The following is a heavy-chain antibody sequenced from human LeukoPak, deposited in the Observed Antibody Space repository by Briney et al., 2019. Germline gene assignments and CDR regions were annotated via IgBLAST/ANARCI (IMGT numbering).Heavy chain of an antibody. CDR2: IHYSGGP. Sequence: SETLSLTCTVSGASISSYHWSWIRQPPGKGLEWIGYIHYSGGPNYNPSLKSRVTISIDTSKNQFSLNLSSVTAADTAVYYCAKAPGHTTPLPGASTRAYYLDSWGQGTLVTVSS. V-gene: IGHV4-59*08. CDR1: GASISSYH. D-gene: IGHD1-1*01. J-gene: IGHJ4*02. CDR3: AKAPGHTTPLPGASTRAYYLDS.